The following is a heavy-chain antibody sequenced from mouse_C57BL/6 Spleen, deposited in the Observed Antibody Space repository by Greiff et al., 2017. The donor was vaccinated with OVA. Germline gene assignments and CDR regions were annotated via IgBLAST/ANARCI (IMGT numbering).Heavy chain of an antibody. D-gene: IGHD1-1*01. CDR2: IYPGSGST. CDR3: AREDDYYGSSYFDY. V-gene: IGHV1-55*01. Sequence: QVQLQQPGAELVKPGASVKMSCKASGYTFTSYWITWVKQRPGQGLEWIGDIYPGSGSTNYNEKFKSKATLTVDTSSSTAYMQLSSLTSEDSAVDYCAREDDYYGSSYFDYWGQGTTLTVSS. CDR1: GYTFTSYW. J-gene: IGHJ2*01.